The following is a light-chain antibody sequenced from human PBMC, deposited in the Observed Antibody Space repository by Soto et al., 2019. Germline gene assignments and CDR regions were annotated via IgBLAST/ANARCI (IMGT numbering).Light chain of an antibody. CDR1: QSVGSN. Sequence: EIGMTQSPATLSVSPGERATLSCRASQSVGSNLAWYQQRPGQAPRLLIFGASTRATGIPARFSGSGSVTEFTLTISSLQSEDFAVYYCLQYNNWPPWTFGQGTKVEIK. CDR2: GAS. J-gene: IGKJ1*01. CDR3: LQYNNWPPWT. V-gene: IGKV3-15*01.